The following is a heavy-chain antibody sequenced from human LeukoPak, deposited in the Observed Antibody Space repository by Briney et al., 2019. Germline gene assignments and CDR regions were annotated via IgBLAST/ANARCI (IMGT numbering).Heavy chain of an antibody. V-gene: IGHV3-21*01. J-gene: IGHJ4*02. CDR3: ARGDDYVWGSYRYADY. CDR1: GFTFSSYN. CDR2: ISSSSSYI. D-gene: IGHD3-16*02. Sequence: GGSLRLSCAASGFTFSSYNMNWVRQAPGKGLEWVSSISSSSSYIYYADSVKGRFTISRDNAKNSLYLQMNSLRAEDTAAYYCARGDDYVWGSYRYADYWGQGTLVTVSS.